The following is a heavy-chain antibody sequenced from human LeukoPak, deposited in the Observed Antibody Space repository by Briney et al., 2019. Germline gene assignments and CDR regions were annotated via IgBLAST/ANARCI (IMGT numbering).Heavy chain of an antibody. CDR1: GGTFSSYA. V-gene: IGHV1-69*13. D-gene: IGHD3-22*01. CDR3: ATDVTRGNYYDSSGRGDY. J-gene: IGHJ4*02. CDR2: IIPIFGTA. Sequence: GASVKVSCKASGGTFSSYAISWVRQAPGQGLEWMGGIIPIFGTANYAQKFQGRVTITADESTSTAYMELSSLRSEDTAVYYCATDVTRGNYYDSSGRGDYWGQGTLVTVSS.